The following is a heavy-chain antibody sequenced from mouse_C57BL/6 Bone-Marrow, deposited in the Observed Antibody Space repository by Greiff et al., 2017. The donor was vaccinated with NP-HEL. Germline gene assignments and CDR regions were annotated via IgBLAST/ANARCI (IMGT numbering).Heavy chain of an antibody. Sequence: QVQLKESGPGLVQPSQSLSITCTVSGFSLTSYGVHWVRQSPGKGLEWLGVIWTGGSTDYNAAFISRLSISKDKSKSQVFFKMNSLQADDAAIYYCARDCWAWYFDVWGTGTTVTVSS. CDR1: GFSLTSYG. J-gene: IGHJ1*03. D-gene: IGHD3-1*01. V-gene: IGHV2-2*01. CDR3: ARDCWAWYFDV. CDR2: IWTGGST.